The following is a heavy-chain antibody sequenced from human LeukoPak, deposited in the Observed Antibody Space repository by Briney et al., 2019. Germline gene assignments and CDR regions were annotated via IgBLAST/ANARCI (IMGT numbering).Heavy chain of an antibody. CDR1: GFTFSDHY. Sequence: GGSLRLSCAVSGFTFSDHYVDWVRQAPGKGLEWVGRSRNKANSYTTEYAASVKGRFTISRDDSKNPLYLQMNSLKTEDTALYYCARGGRGSPFDYWGQGTLVTVSS. J-gene: IGHJ4*02. V-gene: IGHV3-72*01. D-gene: IGHD1-1*01. CDR3: ARGGRGSPFDY. CDR2: SRNKANSYTT.